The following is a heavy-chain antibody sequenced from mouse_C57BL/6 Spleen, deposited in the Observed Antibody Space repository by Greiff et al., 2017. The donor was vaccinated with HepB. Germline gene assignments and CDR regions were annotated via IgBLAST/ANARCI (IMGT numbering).Heavy chain of an antibody. V-gene: IGHV7-3*01. D-gene: IGHD2-5*01. CDR2: IRNKANGYTT. J-gene: IGHJ2*01. Sequence: DVMLVESGGGLVQPGGSLSLSCAASGFTFTDYYMSWVRQPTGKALEWLGFIRNKANGYTTEYSASVKGRFTISRDNSQSILYLQMNALRAEDSATYYCARSVYSNSYFDYWGQGTTLTVSS. CDR3: ARSVYSNSYFDY. CDR1: GFTFTDYY.